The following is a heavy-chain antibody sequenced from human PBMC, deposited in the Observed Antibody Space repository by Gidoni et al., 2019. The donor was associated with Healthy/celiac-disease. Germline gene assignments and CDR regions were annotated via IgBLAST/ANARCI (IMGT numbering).Heavy chain of an antibody. CDR2: IYYSGST. CDR3: ARHGDYDSSGYYYVFDY. Sequence: QLQLQESGPGLVKPSETLSLTCTVSGGSISSSSYYWGWIRQPPGKGLEWIGSIYYSGSTYYNPPLKSRVTIAVDTSKNQFSLKLSSVTAADTAVYYCARHGDYDSSGYYYVFDYWGQGTLVTVSS. D-gene: IGHD3-22*01. V-gene: IGHV4-39*01. J-gene: IGHJ4*02. CDR1: GGSISSSSYY.